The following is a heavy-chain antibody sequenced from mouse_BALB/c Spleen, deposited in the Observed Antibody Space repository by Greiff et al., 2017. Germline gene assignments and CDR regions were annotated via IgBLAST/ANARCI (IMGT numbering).Heavy chain of an antibody. CDR2: ISIYYDNT. CDR3: ARWSYGNYAMDY. D-gene: IGHD2-1*01. V-gene: IGHV1-67*01. J-gene: IGHJ4*01. Sequence: VQLQQSGPELVRPGESVKISCKGSGYTFTDYAMHWVKQSHAKSLEWIGVISIYYDNTNYNQKFKGKATMTVDKSSSTAYMELARLTSEDSAIYYCARWSYGNYAMDYWGQGTSVTVSS. CDR1: GYTFTDYA.